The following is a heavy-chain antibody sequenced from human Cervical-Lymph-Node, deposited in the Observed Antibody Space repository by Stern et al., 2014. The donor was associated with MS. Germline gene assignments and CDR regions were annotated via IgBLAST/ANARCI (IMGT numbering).Heavy chain of an antibody. CDR1: GFTFSSYW. Sequence: EMQLVESGGGLVQPGGSLRLSCAASGFTFSSYWMSWVRQAPGKGLEWVANIKQDGSEKYYVDSVKGRFTISRDNAKNSLYLQMNSLRAEDTAVYYCARASATIFGVVILYYFDYWGQGTLVTVSS. V-gene: IGHV3-7*03. J-gene: IGHJ4*02. CDR2: IKQDGSEK. CDR3: ARASATIFGVVILYYFDY. D-gene: IGHD3-3*01.